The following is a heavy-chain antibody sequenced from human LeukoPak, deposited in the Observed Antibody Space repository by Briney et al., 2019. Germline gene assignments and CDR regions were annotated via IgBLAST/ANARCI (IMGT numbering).Heavy chain of an antibody. Sequence: SETLSLTCTVSGGSISSSPYYWGWIRQPPGKGLEWIGSIYYSGITYYNPSLKSRVTISVDTSKNQFSLKLSSVTAADTAVYYCARPDSSGWYRLTYSWFDPWGQGTLVTVSS. CDR3: ARPDSSGWYRLTYSWFDP. J-gene: IGHJ5*02. D-gene: IGHD6-19*01. CDR2: IYYSGIT. V-gene: IGHV4-39*01. CDR1: GGSISSSPYY.